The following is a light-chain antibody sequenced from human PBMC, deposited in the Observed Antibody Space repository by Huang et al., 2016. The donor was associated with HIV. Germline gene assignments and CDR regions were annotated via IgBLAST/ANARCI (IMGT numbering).Light chain of an antibody. CDR3: QQYYSTPPVT. CDR2: WAS. J-gene: IGKJ3*01. V-gene: IGKV4-1*01. CDR1: QSGLYSSNNKNY. Sequence: DIVMTQSPDSLAVSLGERATINCKSSQSGLYSSNNKNYLAWYQQKPGQPPKLLIYWASTRESGVPDRFSGSGSGTDVTLTISSLQAEDVAVYYCQQYYSTPPVTFGPGTKLEIK.